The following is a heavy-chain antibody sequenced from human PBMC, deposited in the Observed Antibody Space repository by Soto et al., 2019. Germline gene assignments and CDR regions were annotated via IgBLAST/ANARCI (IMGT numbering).Heavy chain of an antibody. Sequence: GGSLRLSCAASGFTFSIYSMNWVRQAPGKGLEWISYISSTSSTIYYADSVKGRFTISRDNAKNSLYLQMNSLRAEDTAVYYCATYYGSGSYFPDHYYYGMDVWGQGTTVTVSS. V-gene: IGHV3-48*01. CDR3: ATYYGSGSYFPDHYYYGMDV. CDR2: ISSTSSTI. J-gene: IGHJ6*02. D-gene: IGHD3-10*01. CDR1: GFTFSIYS.